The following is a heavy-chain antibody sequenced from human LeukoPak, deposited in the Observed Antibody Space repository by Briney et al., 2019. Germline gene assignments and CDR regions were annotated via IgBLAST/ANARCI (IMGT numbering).Heavy chain of an antibody. CDR2: ISSSGSTI. J-gene: IGHJ4*02. D-gene: IGHD4-11*01. Sequence: GGSLRLSCAASGFTFSDYYMSWIRQAPGKGLEWVSYISSSGSTIYYADSVKGRFTISRDNSKNTLYLQMNSLRAEDTAVYYCARGGTPSPINLYSNYSVLCYFDYWGQGTLVTVSS. CDR3: ARGGTPSPINLYSNYSVLCYFDY. V-gene: IGHV3-11*04. CDR1: GFTFSDYY.